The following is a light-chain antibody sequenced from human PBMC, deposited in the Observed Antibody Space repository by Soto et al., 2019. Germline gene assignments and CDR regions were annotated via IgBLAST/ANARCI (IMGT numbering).Light chain of an antibody. CDR1: SSDVGGYNY. CDR2: DVS. J-gene: IGLJ1*01. Sequence: QSVLTKPASVSGSPGQSITISCTGTSSDVGGYNYVSWYQQHPGKAPKLMIYDVSNRPSGVSNRFSGSKSGNTASLTISGLQAEDEADYYCSSYTSSSPYVFGTGTKVTV. V-gene: IGLV2-14*01. CDR3: SSYTSSSPYV.